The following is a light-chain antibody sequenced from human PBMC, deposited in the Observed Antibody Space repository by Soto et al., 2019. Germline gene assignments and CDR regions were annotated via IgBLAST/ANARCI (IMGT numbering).Light chain of an antibody. V-gene: IGLV4-69*01. Sequence: QPVLTQSPSASASLGASVKLTCTLSSGHSSYAIAWHQQQPEKGPRYLMKLNSDGSHSKGDGIPDRFSGSSSGAERYLTLSSLQSEDEADYYCQTWGTGIVVFGGGTKVTVL. CDR1: SGHSSYA. CDR3: QTWGTGIVV. CDR2: LNSDGSH. J-gene: IGLJ2*01.